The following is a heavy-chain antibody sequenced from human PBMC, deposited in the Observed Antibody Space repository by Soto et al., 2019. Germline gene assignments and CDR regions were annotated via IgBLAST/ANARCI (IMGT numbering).Heavy chain of an antibody. Sequence: KVSCKASGGTFSSYAISWVRQAPGQGLEWMGGIIPIFGTANYAQKFQGRVTITADESTSTAYMELSSLRSEDTAVYYCAREGRYSGSYPTDFGPPYFDYWGQGTLVTVSS. CDR3: AREGRYSGSYPTDFGPPYFDY. CDR2: IIPIFGTA. CDR1: GGTFSSYA. J-gene: IGHJ4*02. V-gene: IGHV1-69*01. D-gene: IGHD1-26*01.